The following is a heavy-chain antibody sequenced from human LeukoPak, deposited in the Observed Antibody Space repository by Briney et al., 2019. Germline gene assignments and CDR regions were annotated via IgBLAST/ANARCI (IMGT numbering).Heavy chain of an antibody. Sequence: ASVKVSCKASGYTFTNFGISGVRQAPGQGLEWMGWINTYKGNTYYAQNFQDRVTMTTDTSTTTGYMELRSLTSDDTAIYYCARAGGWTREDYKDESYHIWGQGTVVTVSS. V-gene: IGHV1-18*01. CDR1: GYTFTNFG. J-gene: IGHJ3*02. D-gene: IGHD6-19*01. CDR2: INTYKGNT. CDR3: ARAGGWTREDYKDESYHI.